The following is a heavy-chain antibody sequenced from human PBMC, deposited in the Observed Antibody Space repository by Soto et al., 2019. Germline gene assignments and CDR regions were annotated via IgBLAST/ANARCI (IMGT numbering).Heavy chain of an antibody. CDR1: GFTFNNYW. V-gene: IGHV3-74*01. J-gene: IGHJ4*02. D-gene: IGHD6-19*01. CDR2: IIADGSTT. Sequence: EVQLVESGGGLVQPGGSLRLSCAASGFTFNNYWIHWVRQVPGKGLVWVSRIIADGSTTNYADSVKGRLPLSRDNDKNTLYQQMNRLRDEDAAGYYCARGGFRQWLLYHWGQGNLVTVSS. CDR3: ARGGFRQWLLYH.